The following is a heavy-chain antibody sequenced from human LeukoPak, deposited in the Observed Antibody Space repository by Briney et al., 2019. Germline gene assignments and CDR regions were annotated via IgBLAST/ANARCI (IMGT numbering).Heavy chain of an antibody. CDR3: AREQWFRWEY. V-gene: IGHV3-21*04. CDR2: ISSSSSYI. CDR1: GFTFSSYS. D-gene: IGHD3-22*01. J-gene: IGHJ4*02. Sequence: GGSLRLSCAASGFTFSSYSMNWVRQAPGKGLEWVSSISSSSSYIYYADSVKGRFTISRDNAKNSLSLQLNSLRAEDTAVYYCAREQWFRWEYWGQGILVTVSS.